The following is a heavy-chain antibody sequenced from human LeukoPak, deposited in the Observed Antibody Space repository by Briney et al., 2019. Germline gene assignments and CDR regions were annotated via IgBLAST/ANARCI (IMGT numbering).Heavy chain of an antibody. D-gene: IGHD6-19*01. CDR2: IWYDGSNK. J-gene: IGHJ4*02. V-gene: IGHV3-33*01. CDR1: GFTFSRYG. CDR3: ARDSSGWSADY. Sequence: GGSLRLSCAASGFTFSRYGMHWVRQAPGKGLEWVAVIWYDGSNKYYADSVKGRFAISRDTSKNTLYLQMNSLRAEDTAVYFCARDSSGWSADYWGQGTLVTVSS.